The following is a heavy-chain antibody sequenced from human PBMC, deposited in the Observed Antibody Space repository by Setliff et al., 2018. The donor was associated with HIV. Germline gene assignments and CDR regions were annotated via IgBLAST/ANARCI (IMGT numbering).Heavy chain of an antibody. CDR1: GGSISSHY. CDR2: INYSGNT. Sequence: PSETLSLTCTVSGGSISSHYWSWIRQPPGKGLEWIGYINYSGNTYYNPSLKSRLNISVDTSKNQFSLKMSSVTAADTAVYYCAGEGLWFGELSGAHDFWGQGTLVTVSS. V-gene: IGHV4-59*06. J-gene: IGHJ4*02. CDR3: AGEGLWFGELSGAHDF. D-gene: IGHD3-10*01.